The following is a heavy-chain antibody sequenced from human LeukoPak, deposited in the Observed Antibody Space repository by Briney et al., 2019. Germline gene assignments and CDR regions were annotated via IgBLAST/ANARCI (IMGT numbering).Heavy chain of an antibody. CDR1: GFTFSSYG. V-gene: IGHV3-30*02. J-gene: IGHJ4*02. Sequence: GSLRLSCAASGFTFSSYGMHWVRQAPGKGLEWVAFIRYDGSNKYYADSVKGRFTISRDNSKNTLYLQVNSLRAEDTAMYYCAKALGYSYGYVDYWSQGALVTVSS. CDR2: IRYDGSNK. CDR3: AKALGYSYGYVDY. D-gene: IGHD5-18*01.